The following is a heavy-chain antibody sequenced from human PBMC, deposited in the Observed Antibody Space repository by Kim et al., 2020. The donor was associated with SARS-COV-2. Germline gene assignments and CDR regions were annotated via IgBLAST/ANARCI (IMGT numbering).Heavy chain of an antibody. D-gene: IGHD3-22*01. V-gene: IGHV3-21*01. CDR3: ARGATMIVGAFDY. J-gene: IGHJ4*02. Sequence: YADSVKGRFTISRDNAKNSLYLQMNSLRAEDTAVYYWARGATMIVGAFDYWGQGTLVTVSS.